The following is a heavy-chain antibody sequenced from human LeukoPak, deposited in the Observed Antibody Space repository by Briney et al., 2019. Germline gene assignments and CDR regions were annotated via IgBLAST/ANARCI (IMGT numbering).Heavy chain of an antibody. CDR1: GFTFDDYA. CDR2: ISWNSGSI. Sequence: GRSLRLSCAASGFTFDDYAMHWVRQAPGKGLEWVSGISWNSGSIGYADSVKGRFTISRDNAKNSLYLQMNSLRAEDTALYYCAKGASSSWYFGPFDYWGQGTLVTVYS. CDR3: AKGASSSWYFGPFDY. J-gene: IGHJ4*02. D-gene: IGHD6-13*01. V-gene: IGHV3-9*01.